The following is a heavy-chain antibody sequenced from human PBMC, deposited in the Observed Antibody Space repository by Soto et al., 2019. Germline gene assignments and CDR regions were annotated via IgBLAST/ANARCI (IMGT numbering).Heavy chain of an antibody. J-gene: IGHJ4*02. CDR2: ISGSGGST. V-gene: IGHV3-23*01. CDR1: GFTFSSYA. CDR3: ARESEDLTSNFDY. Sequence: GGSLRLSCAASGFTFSSYAMSWVRQAPGKGLEWVSAISGSGGSTYYGDSMKGRFTISRDNAKNSLYLEMNSLRAEDTAVYYCARESEDLTSNFDYWGQGTLVTV.